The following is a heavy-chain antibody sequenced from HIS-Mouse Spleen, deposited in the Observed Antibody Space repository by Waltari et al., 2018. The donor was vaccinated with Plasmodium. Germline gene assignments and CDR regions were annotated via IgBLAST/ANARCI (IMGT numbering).Heavy chain of an antibody. CDR1: GFSLSTSGMC. CDR2: IDWDEDK. Sequence: QVTLRESGPALVKPTQTLTLTCTFSGFSLSTSGMCVTWIRQPPGKALEWLARIDWDEDKYYSTSLKTRLTISKETSKNQVVLTMTNMDPVDTATYYCARTTYSSSSAKYYYYGMDVWGQGTTVTVSS. J-gene: IGHJ6*02. V-gene: IGHV2-70*15. D-gene: IGHD6-6*01. CDR3: ARTTYSSSSAKYYYYGMDV.